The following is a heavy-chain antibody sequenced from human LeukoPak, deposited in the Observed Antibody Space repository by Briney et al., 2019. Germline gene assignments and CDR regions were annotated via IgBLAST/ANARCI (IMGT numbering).Heavy chain of an antibody. Sequence: GGSLRLSCAASGITISSNYMSWVRQAPGKGLEWVSALYGGGSTFYADSVRGRVTISRDNSKNMMYLQVNSLRAEDTAVYYCARDGHNYYFDSWGQGTLVTVSS. D-gene: IGHD5-24*01. CDR2: LYGGGST. J-gene: IGHJ4*02. V-gene: IGHV3-53*01. CDR3: ARDGHNYYFDS. CDR1: GITISSNY.